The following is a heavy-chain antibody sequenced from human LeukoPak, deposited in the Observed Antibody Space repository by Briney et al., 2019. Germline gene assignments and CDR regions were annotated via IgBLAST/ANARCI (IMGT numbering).Heavy chain of an antibody. CDR2: ISSSSSYI. CDR1: GFTFSSYS. D-gene: IGHD6-13*01. V-gene: IGHV3-21*01. J-gene: IGHJ3*02. CDR3: ARIRIAAAGTAGGAFDI. Sequence: PGGSLRLSCAASGFTFSSYSMNWVRQAPGKGLKWVSSISSSSSYIYYADSVKGRFTISRDNAKNSLYLQMNSLRAEDTAVYYCARIRIAAAGTAGGAFDIWGQGTMVTVSS.